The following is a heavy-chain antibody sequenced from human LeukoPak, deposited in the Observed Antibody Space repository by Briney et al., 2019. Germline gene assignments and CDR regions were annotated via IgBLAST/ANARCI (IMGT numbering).Heavy chain of an antibody. CDR1: GFTFSSYS. V-gene: IGHV3-48*04. D-gene: IGHD3-9*01. CDR3: ATVLRYFDWLQRGDY. J-gene: IGHJ4*02. Sequence: GGSLRLSCAASGFTFSSYSMNWVRQAPGKGLEWVSYISSSSSTIYYADSVKGRFTISRDNAKNSLYLQMNSLRAEDTAVYYCATVLRYFDWLQRGDYWGQGTLVTVSS. CDR2: ISSSSSTI.